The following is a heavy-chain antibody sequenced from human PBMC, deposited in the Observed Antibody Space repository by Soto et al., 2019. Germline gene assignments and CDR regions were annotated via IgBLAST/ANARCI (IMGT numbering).Heavy chain of an antibody. CDR1: GFTFSSYG. CDR2: ISGSGDST. V-gene: IGHV3-21*04. Sequence: GGSLRLSCAASGFTFSSYGMNWVRQAPGKGLEWVSVISGSGDSTYYADSVKGRFTISRDNAKNSLYLQMNSLRAEDTAVYYCARGPPGWLQPLDYWGQGTLVTVSS. CDR3: ARGPPGWLQPLDY. D-gene: IGHD5-12*01. J-gene: IGHJ4*02.